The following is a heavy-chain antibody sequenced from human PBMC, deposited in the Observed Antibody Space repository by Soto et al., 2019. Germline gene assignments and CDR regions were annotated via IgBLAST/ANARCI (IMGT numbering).Heavy chain of an antibody. CDR3: ARVRDSFGLDV. V-gene: IGHV4-31*03. D-gene: IGHD2-15*01. J-gene: IGHJ6*02. CDR1: GGSITGAYY. CDR2: IHYRGST. Sequence: SETLSLTCRLSGGSITGAYYWNWIRQHPGKGLEWIGSIHYRGSTYYNPSLKTRITISLDRSNNQSSLNLSSVTAADTAVYYCARVRDSFGLDVWGQGTTVTVSS.